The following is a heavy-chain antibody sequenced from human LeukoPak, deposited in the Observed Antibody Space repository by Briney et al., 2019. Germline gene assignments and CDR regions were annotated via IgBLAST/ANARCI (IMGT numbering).Heavy chain of an antibody. V-gene: IGHV3-15*01. CDR3: TTDEWA. CDR2: IRSVTDGGTT. D-gene: IGHD1-26*01. Sequence: PGGSLTLSCAASGLTLSNSWMSWVRQAPGKGLEKVGRIRSVTDGGTTDYVAPVKGRFTTSRDDSKNTLYLQMNSLKTEDTAVYYCTTDEWAWGQGTLVTVSS. J-gene: IGHJ5*02. CDR1: GLTLSNSW.